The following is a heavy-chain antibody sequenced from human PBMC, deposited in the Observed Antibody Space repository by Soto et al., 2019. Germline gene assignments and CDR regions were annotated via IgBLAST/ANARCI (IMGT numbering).Heavy chain of an antibody. CDR1: GFTFSSYA. CDR2: ISGSGGST. V-gene: IGHV3-23*01. CDR3: VKLTTRASYYYYGMDV. J-gene: IGHJ6*02. D-gene: IGHD4-17*01. Sequence: PGGSLRLSCAASGFTFSSYAMSWVRQAPGKGLEWVSAISGSGGSTYYADSVKGRFTISRDNSKNTLYLQMNSLRAEDTAVYYCVKLTTRASYYYYGMDVWGQGTTVTVSS.